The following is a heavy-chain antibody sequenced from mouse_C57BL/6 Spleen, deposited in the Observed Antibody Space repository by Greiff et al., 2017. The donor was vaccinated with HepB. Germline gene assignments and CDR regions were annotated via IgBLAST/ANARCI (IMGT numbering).Heavy chain of an antibody. CDR1: GYAFSSYW. J-gene: IGHJ2*01. V-gene: IGHV1-80*01. CDR2: IYPGDGDT. CDR3: ARPGTGYFDY. D-gene: IGHD4-1*01. Sequence: QVQLKESGAELVKPGASVKISCKASGYAFSSYWMNWVKQRPGKGLEWIGQIYPGDGDTNYNGKFKGKATLTADKSSSTAYMQLSSLTSEDSAVYFCARPGTGYFDYWGQGTTLTVSS.